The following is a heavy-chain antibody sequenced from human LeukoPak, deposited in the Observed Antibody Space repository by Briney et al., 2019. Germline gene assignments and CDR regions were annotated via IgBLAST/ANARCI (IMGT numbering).Heavy chain of an antibody. Sequence: GGSLRLSCAASGLTVSSYSMNWVRQAPGKGLEWVSSISSSSSYIYYADSVKGRFTISRDNAKNSLYLQMNSLRAEDTAVYYCAREGYYGSVSDYWGQGTLVTVSS. V-gene: IGHV3-21*01. CDR3: AREGYYGSVSDY. CDR2: ISSSSSYI. CDR1: GLTVSSYS. D-gene: IGHD3-10*01. J-gene: IGHJ4*02.